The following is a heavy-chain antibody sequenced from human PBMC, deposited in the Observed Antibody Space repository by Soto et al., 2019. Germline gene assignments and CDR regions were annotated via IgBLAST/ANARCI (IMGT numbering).Heavy chain of an antibody. V-gene: IGHV4-59*01. Sequence: SATLSLTCTVSGGSISSNYWTGIRQPPGKGLEWIGYVYNSGSTNYNPSLKSRVTISEDTSKSQFSLKVNSMTAADTAVYYCARYRREAVAGYTLDNWGQGMLVTVSS. D-gene: IGHD6-13*01. CDR2: VYNSGST. J-gene: IGHJ4*02. CDR3: ARYRREAVAGYTLDN. CDR1: GGSISSNY.